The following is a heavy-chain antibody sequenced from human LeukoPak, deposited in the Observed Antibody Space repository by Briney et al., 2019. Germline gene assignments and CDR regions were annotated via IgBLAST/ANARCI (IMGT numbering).Heavy chain of an antibody. V-gene: IGHV3-21*01. Sequence: GGSLRLSCAASGFTFSSNSMNWVRQAPGKGLEWVSSISSSSSYIYYADSVKGRFTISRDNAKNSLYLQMNSLRADDTAVYYCARETYCSGGSCYKGNAFDIWGQGTMVTVSS. CDR3: ARETYCSGGSCYKGNAFDI. CDR1: GFTFSSNS. CDR2: ISSSSSYI. J-gene: IGHJ3*02. D-gene: IGHD2-15*01.